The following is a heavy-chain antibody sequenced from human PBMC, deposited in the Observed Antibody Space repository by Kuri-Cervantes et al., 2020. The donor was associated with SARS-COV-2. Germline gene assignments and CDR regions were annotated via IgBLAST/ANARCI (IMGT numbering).Heavy chain of an antibody. J-gene: IGHJ4*02. Sequence: SETLSLTCTVSGGSISGYYWGWIRQPPGKGLEWIGSIYYSGSTYYNPSLKSRVTISVDTSKNQFSLKLSSVTAADTAVYYCARLGYPVVVVAATLPPYYFDYWGQGTLVTVSS. CDR1: GGSISGYY. V-gene: IGHV4-39*01. CDR2: IYYSGST. D-gene: IGHD2-15*01. CDR3: ARLGYPVVVVAATLPPYYFDY.